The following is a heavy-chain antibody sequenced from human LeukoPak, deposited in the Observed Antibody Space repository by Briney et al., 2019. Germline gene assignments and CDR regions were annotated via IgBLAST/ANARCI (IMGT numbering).Heavy chain of an antibody. J-gene: IGHJ3*02. CDR1: GFTFSSYG. Sequence: GSLRLSCAASGFTFSSYGMHWVRQAPGKGLEWVAVISYDGSNKYYADSVKGRFTISRDNSKNTLYLQMNSLRAEDTAVYYCAKDWELLVAFDIWGQGIMVTVSS. D-gene: IGHD1-26*01. V-gene: IGHV3-30*18. CDR3: AKDWELLVAFDI. CDR2: ISYDGSNK.